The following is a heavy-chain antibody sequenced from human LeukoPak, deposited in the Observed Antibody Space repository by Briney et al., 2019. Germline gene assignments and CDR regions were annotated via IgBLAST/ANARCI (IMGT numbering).Heavy chain of an antibody. D-gene: IGHD3-10*01. CDR1: GGSFSGYY. V-gene: IGHV4-34*01. Sequence: NASETLSLTCAVYGGSFSGYYWSWIRQPPGKGLEWIGEINHSGSTNYNPSLKSRVTISVDTSKNQFSLKLSSVTAADTAVYYCARGRMVRGVKGGVYFDYWGQGTLVTVSS. CDR3: ARGRMVRGVKGGVYFDY. CDR2: INHSGST. J-gene: IGHJ4*02.